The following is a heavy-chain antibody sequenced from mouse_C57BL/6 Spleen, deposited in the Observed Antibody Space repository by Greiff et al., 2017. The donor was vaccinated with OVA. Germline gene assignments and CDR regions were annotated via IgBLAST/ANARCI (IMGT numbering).Heavy chain of an antibody. Sequence: EVKLVESGGGLVQPGGSLKLSCAASGIDFSRYWMSWVRRAPGKGLEWIGEINPDSSTINYAPSLKDKFIISRDNAKNTLYLQMSKVRSEDTALYYCATGYYYGSSFAYWGQGTLVTVSA. V-gene: IGHV4-1*01. D-gene: IGHD1-1*01. J-gene: IGHJ3*01. CDR2: INPDSSTI. CDR1: GIDFSRYW. CDR3: ATGYYYGSSFAY.